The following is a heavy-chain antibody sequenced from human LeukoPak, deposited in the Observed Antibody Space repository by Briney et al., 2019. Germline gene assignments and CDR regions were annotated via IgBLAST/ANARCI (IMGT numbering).Heavy chain of an antibody. Sequence: SEALSPTCTVSRGSISSNSYYWGWIRQPPGKGLECIGSIYYTGTTYYNPSLKSRVTMSVDTSKNQFSLKLSSVTAADTALYYCARQSNGYFDYWGQGTLVTVSS. D-gene: IGHD2-15*01. CDR3: ARQSNGYFDY. J-gene: IGHJ4*02. CDR1: RGSISSNSYY. V-gene: IGHV4-39*01. CDR2: IYYTGTT.